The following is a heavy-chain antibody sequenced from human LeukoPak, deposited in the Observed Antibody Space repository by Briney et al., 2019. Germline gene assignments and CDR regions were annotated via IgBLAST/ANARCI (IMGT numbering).Heavy chain of an antibody. CDR3: ARRLDPVLTGYYGHDAFDI. V-gene: IGHV5-51*01. CDR1: GYSFTNYW. J-gene: IGHJ3*02. CDR2: IYPGDSDT. Sequence: GESLKISCKASGYSFTNYWIGWVRQMPGKGLEWMGIIYPGDSDTRYSPSFQGQVTISADKSISTAYLQWSSLKASDTAMYYCARRLDPVLTGYYGHDAFDIWGQGTMVTVSS. D-gene: IGHD3-9*01.